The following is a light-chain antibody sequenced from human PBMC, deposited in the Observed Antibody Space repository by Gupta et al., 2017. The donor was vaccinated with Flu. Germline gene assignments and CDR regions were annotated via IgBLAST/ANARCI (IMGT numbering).Light chain of an antibody. CDR1: NIGSKS. J-gene: IGLJ2*01. V-gene: IGLV3-21*02. CDR2: DDS. Sequence: SYVLTQPPSVSAAPGQTARLTCGGNNIGSKSVHWYQQKPGQAPVVVVYDDSDRPSGIPERFSGSHSGNTATLTINRVDAGDEADYYCQVWDGGRDDSGLFGGGTKLTVL. CDR3: QVWDGGRDDSGL.